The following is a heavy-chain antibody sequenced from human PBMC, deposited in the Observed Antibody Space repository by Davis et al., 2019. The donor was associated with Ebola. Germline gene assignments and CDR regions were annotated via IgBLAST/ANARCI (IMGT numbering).Heavy chain of an antibody. V-gene: IGHV4-59*12. CDR1: GGSISSYY. D-gene: IGHD2-15*01. CDR2: IYYSGST. J-gene: IGHJ6*02. Sequence: GSLRLSCTVSGGSISSYYWSWIRQPPGKGLEWIGYIYYSGSTNYNPSLKSRVTISVDTSKNQFSLKLSSVTAADTAVYYCARCGVVVVAATPVCYYGMDVWGQGTTVTVSS. CDR3: ARCGVVVVAATPVCYYGMDV.